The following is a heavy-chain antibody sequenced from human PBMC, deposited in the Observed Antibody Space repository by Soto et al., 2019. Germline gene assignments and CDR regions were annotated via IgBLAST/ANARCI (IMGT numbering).Heavy chain of an antibody. CDR2: IGTAGDT. D-gene: IGHD6-13*01. CDR1: GFTFSSYD. V-gene: IGHV3-13*01. Sequence: GGSLRLSCAASGFTFSSYDMHWIRQATGKGLEWVSAIGTAGDTYYPGSVKGRFTISRENAKNSLYLQMNSLRAEDTAVYYCARARIAAAGRGSTWFDPWGQETLVTVSS. J-gene: IGHJ5*02. CDR3: ARARIAAAGRGSTWFDP.